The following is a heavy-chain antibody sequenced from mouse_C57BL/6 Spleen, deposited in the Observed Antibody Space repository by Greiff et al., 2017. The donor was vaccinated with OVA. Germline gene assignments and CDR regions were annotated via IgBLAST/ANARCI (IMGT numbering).Heavy chain of an antibody. V-gene: IGHV1-9*01. Sequence: VQLQQSGAELMKPGASVKLSCKATGYTFTGYWIEWVKQRPGHGLEWIGEILPGSGSTNYHEKFKGKATFTADTSSNTAYMQLSSLTTEDSASYYCARIPNDYGSSYGGYFDVWGTGTTVTVSS. D-gene: IGHD1-1*01. CDR2: ILPGSGST. CDR3: ARIPNDYGSSYGGYFDV. CDR1: GYTFTGYW. J-gene: IGHJ1*03.